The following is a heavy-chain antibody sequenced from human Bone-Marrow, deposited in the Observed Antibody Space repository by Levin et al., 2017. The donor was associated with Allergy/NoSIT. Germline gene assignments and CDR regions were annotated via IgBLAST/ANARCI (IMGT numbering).Heavy chain of an antibody. CDR1: GITFNSYW. V-gene: IGHV3-74*01. Sequence: SCAASGITFNSYWMHWVRQAPGRGLVWVSRLNRDGTTTNYADSVRGRFTISRDNAKNTLYLQMNSLRADDTAVYYCAREAAVAGSFYDYWGQGALVTVSS. J-gene: IGHJ4*02. D-gene: IGHD6-19*01. CDR2: LNRDGTTT. CDR3: AREAAVAGSFYDY.